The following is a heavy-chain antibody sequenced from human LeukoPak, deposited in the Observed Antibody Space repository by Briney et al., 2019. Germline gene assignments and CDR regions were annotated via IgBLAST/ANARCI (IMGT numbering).Heavy chain of an antibody. J-gene: IGHJ4*02. CDR3: ARVVSVTSFGYFDY. CDR2: INHSGST. V-gene: IGHV4-34*01. CDR1: GGSFSGYY. Sequence: ETLSLTCAVYGGSFSGYYWNWIRQPPGKGLEWSGEINHSGSTNYNPSLKSRVTISVDTSKNQFSLKLSSVTAADTAVYYCARVVSVTSFGYFDYWGQGTLVTVSS. D-gene: IGHD4-17*01.